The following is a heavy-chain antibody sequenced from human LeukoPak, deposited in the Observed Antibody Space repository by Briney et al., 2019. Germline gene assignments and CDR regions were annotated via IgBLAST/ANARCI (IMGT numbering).Heavy chain of an antibody. J-gene: IGHJ3*02. V-gene: IGHV3-48*04. CDR1: GFTFSSYN. CDR2: ISSSSSTI. D-gene: IGHD3-16*01. Sequence: AGGSLRLSCAASGFTFSSYNMNWVRQAPGKGLEWVSYISSSSSTIYYADSVKGRFTISRDNAKNSLYLQMNSLRAEDTAVYYCAKKLRGSTAYRDAFDIWGQGTMVTVSS. CDR3: AKKLRGSTAYRDAFDI.